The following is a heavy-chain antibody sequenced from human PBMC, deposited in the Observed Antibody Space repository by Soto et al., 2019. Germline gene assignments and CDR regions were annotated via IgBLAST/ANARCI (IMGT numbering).Heavy chain of an antibody. D-gene: IGHD3-3*01. CDR2: ISPQNGNT. V-gene: IGHV1-18*04. CDR3: ATSYDAGCDT. CDR1: GYSFSTYD. Sequence: LLLQSGAELKKPGASVKISCKASGYSFSTYDISWLRQAPGQGPEWMGRISPQNGNTNYAQNFQDRVTMTADTSSSTAYMELRGLRSDDTAKYYRATSYDAGCDTWGQGTLVTVSS. J-gene: IGHJ5*02.